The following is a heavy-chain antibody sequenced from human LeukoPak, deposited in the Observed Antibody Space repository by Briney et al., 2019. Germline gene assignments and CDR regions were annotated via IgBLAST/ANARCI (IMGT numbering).Heavy chain of an antibody. CDR3: ARGGYYGSGSYSFDF. CDR2: TFYRSKWYS. J-gene: IGHJ4*02. D-gene: IGHD3-10*01. V-gene: IGHV6-1*01. Sequence: SQTLSLTCAISGDSVSSNSAAWNWIRQSPSRGLEWLGRTFYRSKWYSDYAVSVKSRIIINPDTSKNRFSLQLKSVTPEDTAVYYCARGGYYGSGSYSFDFWGQGTPVTVSS. CDR1: GDSVSSNSAA.